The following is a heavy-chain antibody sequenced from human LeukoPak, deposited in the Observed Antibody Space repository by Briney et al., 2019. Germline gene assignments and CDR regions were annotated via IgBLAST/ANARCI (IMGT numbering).Heavy chain of an antibody. CDR2: IYTSGST. V-gene: IGHV4-4*07. CDR1: GGSISSYY. J-gene: IGHJ4*02. D-gene: IGHD1-26*01. CDR3: ARENSGSYREFDY. Sequence: SETLSLTCTVSGGSISSYYWSWIRQPAGKGLEWIGRIYTSGSTNYNASLKSRVSMSVDASKNQFSLKLSSVTAADTAVFYCARENSGSYREFDYWGQGTLVTVSS.